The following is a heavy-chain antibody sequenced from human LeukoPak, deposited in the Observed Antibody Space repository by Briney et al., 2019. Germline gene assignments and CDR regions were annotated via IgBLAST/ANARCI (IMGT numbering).Heavy chain of an antibody. V-gene: IGHV4-39*01. Sequence: SETLSLTCTVPGGSISSSSYYWGWIRQPPGKGLEWIGSIYYSGSTYYNPSLKSRVTISVDTSKNQFSLKLSSVTAADTAVYYCALKPAYYDSSGSTDYWGQGTLVTVSS. D-gene: IGHD3-22*01. CDR3: ALKPAYYDSSGSTDY. CDR1: GGSISSSSYY. J-gene: IGHJ4*02. CDR2: IYYSGST.